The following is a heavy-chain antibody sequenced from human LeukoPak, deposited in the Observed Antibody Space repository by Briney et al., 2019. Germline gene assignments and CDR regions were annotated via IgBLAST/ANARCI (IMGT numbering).Heavy chain of an antibody. CDR2: IIPIFGTA. CDR1: GGTFSSYA. CDR3: AREAPRFLETLYYYGMDV. V-gene: IGHV1-69*13. D-gene: IGHD3-3*01. Sequence: SVKVSCRASGGTFSSYAISWVRQAPGQGLEWMGGIIPIFGTANYAQKFQGRVTITADESTSTAYMELSSLRSEDTAVYYCAREAPRFLETLYYYGMDVWGQGTTVTVSS. J-gene: IGHJ6*02.